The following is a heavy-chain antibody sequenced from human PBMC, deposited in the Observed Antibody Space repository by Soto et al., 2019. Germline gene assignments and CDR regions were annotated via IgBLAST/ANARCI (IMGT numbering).Heavy chain of an antibody. D-gene: IGHD3-10*01. J-gene: IGHJ4*02. CDR2: IYYSGST. CDR3: ARGSGSSPPCDY. Sequence: TLSLTCTGPGGALSRGGDYWSWISQRPGKGLEWIWYIYYSGSTYYNPSLKSRVTISVDTSKNQFSLKLSSVTAADTAVYYCARGSGSSPPCDYWGQGTLVTVSA. V-gene: IGHV4-31*03. CDR1: GGALSRGGDY.